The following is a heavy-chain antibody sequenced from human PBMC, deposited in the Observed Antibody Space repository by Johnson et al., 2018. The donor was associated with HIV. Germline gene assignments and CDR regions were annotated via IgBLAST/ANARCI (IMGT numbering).Heavy chain of an antibody. J-gene: IGHJ3*02. Sequence: MLLVESGGGLVQPGGSLRLSCAASGFTVSSNYMSWVRQAPGKGLEWVSVIYSGGSTYYADSVKGRFTISRDNSKNTLYLQMNSLRAEDTAVYYCARASSIAARGADDFDIWGQGTMVTVSS. V-gene: IGHV3-66*02. CDR3: ARASSIAARGADDFDI. CDR1: GFTVSSNY. D-gene: IGHD6-6*01. CDR2: IYSGGST.